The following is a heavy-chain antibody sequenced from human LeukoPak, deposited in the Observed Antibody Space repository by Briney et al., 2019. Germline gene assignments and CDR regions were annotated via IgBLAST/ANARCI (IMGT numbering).Heavy chain of an antibody. D-gene: IGHD3-10*02. CDR1: GFTFSNYG. CDR3: AELGITMIGGV. Sequence: GGSLRLSCAASGFTFSNYGMHWVRQAPGKGLEWVSYISSSGSTIYYADSVKGRFTISTDNAKNSLYLQMNSLRAEDTAVYYCAELGITMIGGVWGKGTTVTIS. CDR2: ISSSGSTI. J-gene: IGHJ6*03. V-gene: IGHV3-48*04.